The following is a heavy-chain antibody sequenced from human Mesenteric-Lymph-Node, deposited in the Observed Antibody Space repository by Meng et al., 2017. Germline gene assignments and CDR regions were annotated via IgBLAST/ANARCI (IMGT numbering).Heavy chain of an antibody. CDR3: ARVHVAGGGIDYYYYYGMDV. CDR1: GFTFSSHA. Sequence: GESLKISCAASGFTFSSHAMTWVRQAPGKGLEWVSVISNSGATTYYADSVKGRFTISRDNSKNTLYLQMNSLRAEDTAVYYCARVHVAGGGIDYYYYYGMDVWGQGTTVTVSS. CDR2: ISNSGATT. D-gene: IGHD3-16*01. J-gene: IGHJ6*02. V-gene: IGHV3-23*01.